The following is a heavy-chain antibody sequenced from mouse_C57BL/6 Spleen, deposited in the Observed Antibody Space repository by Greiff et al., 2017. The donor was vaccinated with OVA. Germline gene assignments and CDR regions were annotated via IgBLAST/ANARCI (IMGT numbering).Heavy chain of an antibody. CDR3: ARKDYGSRFAY. Sequence: QVQLQQSGAELVRPGTSVKVSCKASGYAFTNYLIEWVKQRPGQGLEWIGVINPGSGGTNYNEKFKGKATLTADKSSSTAYMQLSSLTSEDSAVDFCARKDYGSRFAYWGQGTLVTVSA. CDR2: INPGSGGT. D-gene: IGHD1-1*01. V-gene: IGHV1-54*01. J-gene: IGHJ3*01. CDR1: GYAFTNYL.